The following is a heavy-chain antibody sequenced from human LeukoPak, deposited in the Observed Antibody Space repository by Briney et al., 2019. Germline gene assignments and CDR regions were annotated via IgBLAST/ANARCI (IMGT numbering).Heavy chain of an antibody. J-gene: IGHJ5*02. V-gene: IGHV1-24*01. D-gene: IGHD2-2*01. CDR1: GYTLTELS. CDR2: FDPEDGET. Sequence: ASVKVSCKVSGYTLTELSMHWVRQAPGKGLEWMGGFDPEDGETIYAQKCQGRATMTEDTSTDTAYMELSSLRSEDTAVYYCATPHCSSTSCHNWFDPWGQGTLVTVSS. CDR3: ATPHCSSTSCHNWFDP.